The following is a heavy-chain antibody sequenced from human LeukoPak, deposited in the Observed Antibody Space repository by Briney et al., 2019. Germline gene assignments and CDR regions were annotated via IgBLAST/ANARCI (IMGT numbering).Heavy chain of an antibody. CDR3: ARGISMILVPTSSDY. V-gene: IGHV3-64*01. CDR2: ISNNGGST. J-gene: IGHJ4*02. Sequence: GGSLRLSCAASGFTFSNYTMHWVRQAPGKGLEYISAISNNGGSTYYANSVKGRFSISRDNSKNTLYLQMRSLRAEDMALCYCARGISMILVPTSSDYWGQGTLVAVSS. CDR1: GFTFSNYT. D-gene: IGHD3-22*01.